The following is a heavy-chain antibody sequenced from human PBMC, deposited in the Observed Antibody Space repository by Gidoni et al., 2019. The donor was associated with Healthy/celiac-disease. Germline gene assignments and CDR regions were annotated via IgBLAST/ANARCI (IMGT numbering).Heavy chain of an antibody. CDR1: GFTFSSYA. D-gene: IGHD5-18*01. V-gene: IGHV3-23*01. CDR2: ISGSGGST. Sequence: EVHLLESGGGLVQPGGSLRLSCAASGFTFSSYAMSWVRQAPGKGLEWVSAISGSGGSTYYADSVKGRFTISRDNSKNTLYLQMNSLRSEDTAVYYCAKALEIQLWLLGYWCQGTLVTVSS. CDR3: AKALEIQLWLLGY. J-gene: IGHJ4*02.